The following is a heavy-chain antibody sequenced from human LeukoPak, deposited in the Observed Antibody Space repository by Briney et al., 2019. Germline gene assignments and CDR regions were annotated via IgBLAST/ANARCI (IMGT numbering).Heavy chain of an antibody. D-gene: IGHD2-8*02. CDR1: GGSISSGDYY. CDR3: ASITGGYIDY. V-gene: IGHV4-30-4*08. J-gene: IGHJ4*02. Sequence: SETLSLTCAVSGGSISSGDYYWSWIRQPPGKGLEWIGYIYYSGSTYYNPSLKSRVTISVDTSKNQFSLKLSSVTAADTAVYYCASITGGYIDYWAREPWSPSPQ. CDR2: IYYSGST.